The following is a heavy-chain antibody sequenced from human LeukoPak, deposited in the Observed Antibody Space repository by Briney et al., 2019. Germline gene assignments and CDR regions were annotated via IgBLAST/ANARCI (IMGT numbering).Heavy chain of an antibody. J-gene: IGHJ4*02. CDR2: VDDSGGST. V-gene: IGHV3-23*01. D-gene: IGHD3-3*01. Sequence: GGSLRLSCAASGFTFSCYAMTWVRQPAGGGVELVSFVDDSGGSTYYADSVKGRFTISRDNSKNTLYLQMNSLRAEDTAVYYCAKREYNFWSGYFFWGQGTLVTVSS. CDR3: AKREYNFWSGYFF. CDR1: GFTFSCYA.